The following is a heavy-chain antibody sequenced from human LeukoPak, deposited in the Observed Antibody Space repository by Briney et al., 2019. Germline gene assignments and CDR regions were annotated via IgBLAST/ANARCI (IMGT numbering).Heavy chain of an antibody. CDR2: IGSSGGSI. CDR3: AIDPNWGTHS. Sequence: GGSLRLSCAASGFTFSTYTMYWVRHPPGKRLEWVSIIGSSGGSIHYADSVKGRFTISRDNSKNALYLQMNSLRVEDTAVYYCAIDPNWGTHSWGQGVLVTVSS. CDR1: GFTFSTYT. J-gene: IGHJ4*02. V-gene: IGHV3-23*01. D-gene: IGHD7-27*01.